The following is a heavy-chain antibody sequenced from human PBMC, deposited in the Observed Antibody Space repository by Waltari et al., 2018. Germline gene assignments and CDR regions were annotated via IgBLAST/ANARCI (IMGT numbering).Heavy chain of an antibody. J-gene: IGHJ4*02. CDR2: ISSSRGYI. V-gene: IGHV3-21*01. CDR3: ARDTPAGLFDY. CDR1: GFTFSTYS. D-gene: IGHD2-2*01. Sequence: EVQLVESGGGLVKPGGSLRLSCAASGFTFSTYSMNWVRQAPGKGLVWVSSISSSRGYIHYADSVKGRFTISRDNAKKSLYLQMNSLRAEDTAVYYCARDTPAGLFDYWGQGTLVTVSS.